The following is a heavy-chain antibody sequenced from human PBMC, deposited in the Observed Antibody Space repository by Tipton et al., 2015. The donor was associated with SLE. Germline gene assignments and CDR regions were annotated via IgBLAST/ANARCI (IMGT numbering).Heavy chain of an antibody. CDR1: GGSFSGYY. V-gene: IGHV4-34*01. J-gene: IGHJ6*02. Sequence: TLSLTCAVYGGSFSGYYWSWIRQPPGKGLEWIGEINHSGSTNYNPSLKSRVTISVDTSKNQFSLNLRPVTAADTAVYYCTRGPYCSVDSCYRGMDVWGQGTTVTVSS. CDR3: TRGPYCSVDSCYRGMDV. CDR2: INHSGST. D-gene: IGHD2-15*01.